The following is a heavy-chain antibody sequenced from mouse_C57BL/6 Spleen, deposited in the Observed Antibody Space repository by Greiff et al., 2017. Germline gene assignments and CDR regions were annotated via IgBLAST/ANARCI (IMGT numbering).Heavy chain of an antibody. D-gene: IGHD2-3*01. Sequence: EVHLVESGGGLVQPGGSLKLSCAASGFTFRDYYMYWVRQTPEKRLEWVAYISNGGGSTYYPDTVKGRFTISRDNAKNTLYLQMSRLKSEDTAMYYCARGGLFYYFDYWGQGTTLTVSS. CDR1: GFTFRDYY. CDR3: ARGGLFYYFDY. J-gene: IGHJ2*01. V-gene: IGHV5-12*01. CDR2: ISNGGGST.